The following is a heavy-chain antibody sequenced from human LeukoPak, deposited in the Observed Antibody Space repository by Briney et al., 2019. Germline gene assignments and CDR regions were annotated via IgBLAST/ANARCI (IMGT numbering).Heavy chain of an antibody. V-gene: IGHV4-34*01. D-gene: IGHD6-13*01. CDR2: INHSGST. J-gene: IGHJ4*02. Sequence: IGEINHSGSTNYNPSLKSRVTISVDTSKNQFSLELSSVTAADTAVYYCARGGIAAAGTDYWGQGTLVTVSS. CDR3: ARGGIAAAGTDY.